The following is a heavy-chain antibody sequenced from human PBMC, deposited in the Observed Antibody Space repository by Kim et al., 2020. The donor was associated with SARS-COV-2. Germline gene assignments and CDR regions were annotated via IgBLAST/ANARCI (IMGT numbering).Heavy chain of an antibody. J-gene: IGHJ4*02. Sequence: YADSVKGRVTSVRDNAKSTMYLQMNSLRAEDTAVYYCASRRYTGTYYYCDYWGQGTLVPVSS. CDR3: ASRRYTGTYYYCDY. V-gene: IGHV3-74*01. D-gene: IGHD1-26*01.